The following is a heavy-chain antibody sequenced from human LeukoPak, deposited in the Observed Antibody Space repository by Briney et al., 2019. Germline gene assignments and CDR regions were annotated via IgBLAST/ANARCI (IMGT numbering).Heavy chain of an antibody. CDR1: GGSISSGDYY. D-gene: IGHD2/OR15-2a*01. J-gene: IGHJ3*02. V-gene: IGHV4-30-4*01. Sequence: SETLSLTCTVSGGSISSGDYYWSWIRQPPGKGLEWIGYIYYSGSTYYNPSLKSRVTISVDTSKNQFSLKLSSVTAADTAVYYCARDPVVYEVLAFDIWGQGTMDTVSS. CDR2: IYYSGST. CDR3: ARDPVVYEVLAFDI.